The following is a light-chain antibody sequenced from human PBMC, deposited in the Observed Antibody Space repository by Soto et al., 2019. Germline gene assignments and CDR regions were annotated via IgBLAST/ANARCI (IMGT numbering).Light chain of an antibody. CDR3: QQYGSSPWT. J-gene: IGKJ1*01. CDR1: QSVSSN. V-gene: IGKV3-20*01. CDR2: DAS. Sequence: EIVMTQSPATLSVSPGERATLSCRASQSVSSNLAWYQQKPGQAPRLLIYDASSRATGIPDRFSGSGSGTDFTLTISRLEPEDFAVYYCQQYGSSPWTFGQGTKVDNK.